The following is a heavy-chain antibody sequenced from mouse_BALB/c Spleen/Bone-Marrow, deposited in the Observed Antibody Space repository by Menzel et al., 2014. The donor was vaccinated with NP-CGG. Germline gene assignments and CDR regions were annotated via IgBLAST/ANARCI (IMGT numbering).Heavy chain of an antibody. Sequence: QVQLQQSGAELARPGASVKLSCKAPGYTFTDYYINWVKQRTGQGLEWIGEIYPGSGNTYYNEKFKGKATLTADKSSSTAYMQLSSLTSEDSAVYFCARDWDYYAMDYWGQGTSVTVSS. V-gene: IGHV1-77*01. J-gene: IGHJ4*01. CDR1: GYTFTDYY. CDR2: IYPGSGNT. CDR3: ARDWDYYAMDY. D-gene: IGHD4-1*01.